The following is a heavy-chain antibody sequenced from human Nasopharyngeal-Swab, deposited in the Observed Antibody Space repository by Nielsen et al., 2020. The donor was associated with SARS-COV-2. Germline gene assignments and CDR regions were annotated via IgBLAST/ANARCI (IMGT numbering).Heavy chain of an antibody. V-gene: IGHV1-58*01. CDR1: GFTFTSSA. Sequence: SVKVSCKASGFTFTSSAVQRVRQARGQRLEWIGWIVVGSGNTNYAQKFQERVTITRDMSTSTDYMELSSLRSEDTAVYYCARAEMRTTVTTYWNYWGQGTLVTVSS. CDR3: ARAEMRTTVTTYWNY. CDR2: IVVGSGNT. J-gene: IGHJ4*02. D-gene: IGHD4-17*01.